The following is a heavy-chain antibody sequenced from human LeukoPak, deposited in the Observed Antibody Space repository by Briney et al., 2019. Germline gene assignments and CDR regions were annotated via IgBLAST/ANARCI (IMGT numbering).Heavy chain of an antibody. CDR2: ISYDGSNK. CDR3: AKNTYYYDSSGYYVDY. Sequence: GGSLRLSCAASGFTFSSHAMHWVRQAPGKGLEWVTLISYDGSNKYYADSVKGRFTISRDNSKNTLYLQMNSLRAEDTAVYYCAKNTYYYDSSGYYVDYWGQGTLVTVSS. D-gene: IGHD3-22*01. J-gene: IGHJ4*02. V-gene: IGHV3-30-3*02. CDR1: GFTFSSHA.